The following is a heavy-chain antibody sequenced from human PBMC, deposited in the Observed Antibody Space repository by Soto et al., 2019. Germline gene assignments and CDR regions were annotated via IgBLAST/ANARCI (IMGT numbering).Heavy chain of an antibody. J-gene: IGHJ5*02. V-gene: IGHV3-15*05. CDR2: IKSKTNGGTT. D-gene: IGHD1-26*01. Sequence: GGSLRLSGAASGFTFSDAGISWVRQAPWKGLEWVGRIKSKTNGGTTDYAGPVKGRFTISRDDSKRTLYVQMNSLKTEDTAIYYCITMIPKGKWELGPLGQGTLLTVCS. CDR3: ITMIPKGKWELGP. CDR1: GFTFSDAG.